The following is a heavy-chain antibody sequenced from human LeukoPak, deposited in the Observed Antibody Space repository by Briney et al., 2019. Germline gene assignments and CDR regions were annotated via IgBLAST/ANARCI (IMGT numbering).Heavy chain of an antibody. J-gene: IGHJ4*02. CDR1: GYSFTSYW. D-gene: IGHD2-15*01. CDR2: IYPGDSDT. V-gene: IGHV5-51*01. CDR3: ARRVGYCSGGSCYSKYYFDY. Sequence: GGSLQISCKGSGYSFTSYWIGWVRRVPGKGLEWMGIIYPGDSDTRYSPSFQGQVTISADKSISTAYLQWSSLKASDTAMYYCARRVGYCSGGSCYSKYYFDYWGQGTLVTVSS.